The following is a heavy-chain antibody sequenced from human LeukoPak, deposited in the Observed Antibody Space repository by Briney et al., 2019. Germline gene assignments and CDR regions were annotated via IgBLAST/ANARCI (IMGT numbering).Heavy chain of an antibody. J-gene: IGHJ4*02. CDR2: IYTSGST. CDR1: GGSISSGSYY. D-gene: IGHD5-18*01. CDR3: ARERGRGYSYGRIDY. V-gene: IGHV4-61*02. Sequence: SETLSLTCTVSGGSISSGSYYWSWIRQPAGKGLEWIGRIYTSGSTNYNPSLKSRVTISVDTSKNQFSLKLSSVTAADTAVYYCARERGRGYSYGRIDYWGQGTLVTVSS.